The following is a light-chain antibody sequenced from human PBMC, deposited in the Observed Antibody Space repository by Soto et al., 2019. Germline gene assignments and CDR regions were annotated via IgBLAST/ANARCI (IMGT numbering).Light chain of an antibody. CDR2: GAS. CDR3: QQYGVSPT. CDR1: QSVSSSY. V-gene: IGKV3-20*01. Sequence: EIVLTPSPGTLSLSPVERATLSCRASQSVSSSYLAWYQQRPGQAPRLLIYGASGRAAGIPDRFSGSGSGTDFTLSISRLEPEDFAVYYCQQYGVSPTFGGGTKVDIK. J-gene: IGKJ4*01.